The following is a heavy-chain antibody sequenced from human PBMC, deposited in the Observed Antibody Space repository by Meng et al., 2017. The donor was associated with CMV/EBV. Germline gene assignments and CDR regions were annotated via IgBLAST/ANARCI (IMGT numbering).Heavy chain of an antibody. CDR3: ARHLGPMCSGGSCNSLPSYYGMDV. CDR1: GYSFTSYW. Sequence: GESLKISCKGSGYSFTSYWIGWVRQMPGKGLEWMGIIYPGDSDTRYRPSFQGQVTISDDKSISTAYLQWSSLKASDTAMYYCARHLGPMCSGGSCNSLPSYYGMDVWGQGTTVTVSS. CDR2: IYPGDSDT. D-gene: IGHD2-15*01. V-gene: IGHV5-51*01. J-gene: IGHJ6*02.